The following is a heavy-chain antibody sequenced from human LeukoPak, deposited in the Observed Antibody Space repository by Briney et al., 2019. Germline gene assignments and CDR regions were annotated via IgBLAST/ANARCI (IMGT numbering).Heavy chain of an antibody. CDR3: ASSALGRLKVVVPAARGRNLSPRIEDAFDI. D-gene: IGHD2-2*01. J-gene: IGHJ3*02. Sequence: PSETLSLTCTVSGGSISSYYWSWIRQPPGKGLEWIGYIYYSGSTNYNPSLKSRVTISVDTSKNQFSLKLSSVTAADTAVYYCASSALGRLKVVVPAARGRNLSPRIEDAFDIWGQGTMVTVSS. V-gene: IGHV4-59*01. CDR1: GGSISSYY. CDR2: IYYSGST.